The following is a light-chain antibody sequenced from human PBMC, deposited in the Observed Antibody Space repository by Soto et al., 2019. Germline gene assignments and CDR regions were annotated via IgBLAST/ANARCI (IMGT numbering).Light chain of an antibody. Sequence: EIVLTQSPGTLSLSPGERATLSCRASQSVSSNYLAWYQQKPGQAPRLLIYGASSRATGITDRFSGSGSGTDFTLTISRLEPEDFALYYCQQHGGSPSYTFGQATKLEIQ. V-gene: IGKV3-20*01. J-gene: IGKJ2*01. CDR3: QQHGGSPSYT. CDR2: GAS. CDR1: QSVSSNY.